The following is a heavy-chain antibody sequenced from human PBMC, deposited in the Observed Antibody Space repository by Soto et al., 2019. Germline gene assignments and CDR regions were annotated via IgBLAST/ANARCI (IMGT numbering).Heavy chain of an antibody. V-gene: IGHV3-30*18. CDR2: ISYDGSLK. J-gene: IGHJ6*02. Sequence: GGSLRLSCVASGFTFNNYAMDWVRQAPGKGLEWVAVISYDGSLKKYADSVKGRFTISRDNSKNTLYLEMKSLRGEDTALYYCAEALTISGTTDYYYGMDVWGQGTTVTVSS. CDR1: GFTFNNYA. CDR3: AEALTISGTTDYYYGMDV. D-gene: IGHD1-20*01.